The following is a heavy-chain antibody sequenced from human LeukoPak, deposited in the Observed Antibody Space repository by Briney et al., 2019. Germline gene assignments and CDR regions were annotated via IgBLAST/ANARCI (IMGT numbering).Heavy chain of an antibody. D-gene: IGHD3-3*01. Sequence: PSETLSLTCTVSGGSISSSSYYWGWIRQPPGKGLEWIGSIYYSGSTYYNPSLKSRVTISVDTSKNQFSLKLSSVTAADTAVYYCARELPYYDFWSGYYEDYWGQGTLVTVSS. CDR3: ARELPYYDFWSGYYEDY. CDR1: GGSISSSSYY. CDR2: IYYSGST. V-gene: IGHV4-39*07. J-gene: IGHJ4*02.